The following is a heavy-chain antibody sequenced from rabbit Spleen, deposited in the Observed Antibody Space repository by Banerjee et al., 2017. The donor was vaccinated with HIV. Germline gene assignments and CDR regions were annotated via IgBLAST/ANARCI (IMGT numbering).Heavy chain of an antibody. J-gene: IGHJ4*01. V-gene: IGHV1S45*01. D-gene: IGHD3-1*01. CDR2: INAYTGKP. CDR3: AGDLASVVGWNFGV. CDR1: GFSFSDRDV. Sequence: QEQLVESGGGLVKPEGSLTLTCKASGFSFSDRDVMCWVRQAPGKGLQWIACINAYTGKPVYATWAKGRFTISRTSSTSVTLQMTSLTAADTATYFCAGDLASVVGWNFGVWGPGTLVTVS.